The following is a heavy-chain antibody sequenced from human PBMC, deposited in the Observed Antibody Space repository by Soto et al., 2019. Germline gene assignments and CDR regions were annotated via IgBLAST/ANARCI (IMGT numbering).Heavy chain of an antibody. CDR3: ARQRRGGYWFAP. V-gene: IGHV4-59*08. J-gene: IGHJ5*02. CDR1: GGSLSNNY. CDR2: IYYTGSI. Sequence: PSETLSLTCTVSGGSLSNNYWSWIRQPPGKALEWIGYIYYTGSIKYNPSLESRVTLSLDTSKNQFSMKLSSVTAADTAVYYCARQRRGGYWFAPWGQGTPVTVSS.